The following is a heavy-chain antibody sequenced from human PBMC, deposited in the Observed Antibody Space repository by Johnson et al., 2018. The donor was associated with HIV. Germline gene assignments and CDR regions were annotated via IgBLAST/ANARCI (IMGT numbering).Heavy chain of an antibody. V-gene: IGHV3-9*01. CDR3: AKDEAAVRMVANDAFDI. Sequence: LLVESGGGLVQPGGSLRLSCAASGFTFSSYAMSWVRQAPGKGLEWVSGISWNSGSIGYADSVKGRFTIYRDNAKNSLYLQMNSLRAEDTAVYYCAKDEAAVRMVANDAFDIWGQGTMVTVSS. CDR1: GFTFSSYA. J-gene: IGHJ3*02. CDR2: ISWNSGSI. D-gene: IGHD6-13*01.